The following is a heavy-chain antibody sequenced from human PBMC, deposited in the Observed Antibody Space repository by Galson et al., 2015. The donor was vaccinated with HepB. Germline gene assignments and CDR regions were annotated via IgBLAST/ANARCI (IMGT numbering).Heavy chain of an antibody. CDR3: ARGPPRFLDVNGAYDL. CDR1: GFMFSNCA. D-gene: IGHD3-3*01. V-gene: IGHV3-30*02. J-gene: IGHJ3*01. Sequence: SLRLSCAASGFMFSNCAMHWVRQAPGKGLEWVALIRNDGSNIYYADSVKDRFTISRDNSKNTLYLQMDGLGAEDTAIYYCARGPPRFLDVNGAYDLWGQGTMVTVSS. CDR2: IRNDGSNI.